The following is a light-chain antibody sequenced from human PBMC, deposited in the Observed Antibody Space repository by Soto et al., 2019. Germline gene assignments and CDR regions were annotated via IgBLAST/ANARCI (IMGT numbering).Light chain of an antibody. CDR3: QQYNFWPET. Sequence: MTQSPVTLSVSPGERATLSCRASQSVSGNLAWYQQKPGQAPRLLIYGVSARATGIPARFSGSGFGTEFTLTINSLQSEDFALYYCQQYNFWPETFGQGTKVEIK. CDR1: QSVSGN. CDR2: GVS. V-gene: IGKV3-15*01. J-gene: IGKJ1*01.